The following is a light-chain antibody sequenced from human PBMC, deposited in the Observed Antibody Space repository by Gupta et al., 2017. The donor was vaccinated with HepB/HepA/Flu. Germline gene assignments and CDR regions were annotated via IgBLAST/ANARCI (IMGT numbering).Light chain of an antibody. J-gene: IGKJ1*01. V-gene: IGKV1-39*01. Sequence: DIRMTQSPSSLSASVGDRVTTTCRASQSISNYLNWYQQKPGKAPKLLIYAASTLQSGVPSRFSGSGSGTDFTLTISSLQPEDVATYFCQQSYSTPWTFGQGTKVEIK. CDR3: QQSYSTPWT. CDR1: QSISNY. CDR2: AAS.